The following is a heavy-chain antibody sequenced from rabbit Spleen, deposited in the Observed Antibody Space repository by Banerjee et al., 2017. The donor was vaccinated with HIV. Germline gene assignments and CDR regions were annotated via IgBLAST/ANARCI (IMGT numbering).Heavy chain of an antibody. V-gene: IGHV1S40*01. CDR3: ARDLVAVIGWNFNL. CDR1: GVSFSGNSY. Sequence: QSLEESGGDLVKPGASLTLTCIASGVSFSGNSYMCWVRQAPGKGLEWISCIAGSSSGFTYSATWAKGRFTCSKTSSTTVTLQMTSLTAADTATYFCARDLVAVIGWNFNLWGPGTLVTVS. J-gene: IGHJ4*01. D-gene: IGHD1-1*01. CDR2: IAGSSSGFT.